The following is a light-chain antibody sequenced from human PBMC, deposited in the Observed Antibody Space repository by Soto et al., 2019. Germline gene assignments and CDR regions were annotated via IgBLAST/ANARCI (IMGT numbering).Light chain of an antibody. V-gene: IGKV3-20*01. J-gene: IGKJ1*01. CDR2: DAS. CDR1: QSVSSSC. CDR3: QQYGSSPRT. Sequence: EIVLTQSPGTLSLSPGEIATLSCRASQSVSSSCLAWYQQKPGQAPRLLIYDASSRATGIPDRFSGSGSGTDFTLTISRLEPEDFAMYYCQQYGSSPRTFGQGTKVDIK.